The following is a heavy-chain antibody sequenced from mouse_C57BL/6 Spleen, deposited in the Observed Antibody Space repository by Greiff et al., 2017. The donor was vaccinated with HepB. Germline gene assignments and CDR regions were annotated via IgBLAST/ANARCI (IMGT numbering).Heavy chain of an antibody. CDR1: GYTFTDYN. V-gene: IGHV1-18*01. CDR2: INPNNGGT. CDR3: AREDYYGSSRAMDY. Sequence: VQLKESGPELVKPGASVKIPCKASGYTFTDYNMDWVKQSHGKSLEWIGDINPNNGGTIYNQKFKGKATLTVDKSSSTAYMELRSLTSEDTAVYYCAREDYYGSSRAMDYWGQGTSVTVS. J-gene: IGHJ4*01. D-gene: IGHD1-1*01.